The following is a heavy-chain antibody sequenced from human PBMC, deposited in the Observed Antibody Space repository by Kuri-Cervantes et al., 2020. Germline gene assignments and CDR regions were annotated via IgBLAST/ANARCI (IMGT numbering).Heavy chain of an antibody. D-gene: IGHD3-22*01. CDR2: IIPIFGTA. CDR3: ARDKPEYYYDPYGHAFDI. J-gene: IGHJ3*02. V-gene: IGHV1-69*05. Sequence: SVKVSCKASGGTFSSYAISWVRQAPGQGLEWMGGIIPIFGTANYAQKFQGRVTMTTDTSTSTAYMELRSLRSDDTAVYYCARDKPEYYYDPYGHAFDIWGQGTMVTVSS. CDR1: GGTFSSYA.